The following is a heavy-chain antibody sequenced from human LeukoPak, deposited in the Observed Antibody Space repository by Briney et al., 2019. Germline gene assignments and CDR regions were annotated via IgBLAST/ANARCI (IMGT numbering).Heavy chain of an antibody. CDR3: AKARTQNYYDSSGEFDY. D-gene: IGHD3-22*01. CDR2: ISGSGGST. V-gene: IGHV3-23*01. Sequence: PGGSLRLSCAASGFTFSSYARSWVRQAPGKGLEWVSAISGSGGSTYYADSVKGRFTISRDNSKNTLYLQMNNLRAEDTAVYYCAKARTQNYYDSSGEFDYWGQGTLVTVSS. J-gene: IGHJ4*02. CDR1: GFTFSSYA.